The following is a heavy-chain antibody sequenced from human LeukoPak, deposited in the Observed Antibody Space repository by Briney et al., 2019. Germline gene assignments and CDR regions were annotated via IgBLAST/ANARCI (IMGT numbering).Heavy chain of an antibody. CDR3: EKNWGGAGYYFGY. V-gene: IGHV3-21*01. Sequence: PGGALRLSCAASGFTFSSYSMNWVRQAPGEGLEWGSSISSSSSYINYADSVKGRFTISRDNSKNTLYLQMDSLRPEDTAVYYCEKNWGGAGYYFGYWGQGTLVTVSS. CDR1: GFTFSSYS. D-gene: IGHD3-3*01. J-gene: IGHJ4*02. CDR2: ISSSSSYI.